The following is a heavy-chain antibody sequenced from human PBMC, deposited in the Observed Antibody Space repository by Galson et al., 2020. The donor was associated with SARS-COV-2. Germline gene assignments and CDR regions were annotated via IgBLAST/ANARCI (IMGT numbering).Heavy chain of an antibody. CDR1: GGSLNRGGYY. Sequence: SETLSLTCTVSGGSLNRGGYYWSWIRQHPGKGLEWIGYIYYSGSTYYNPSLKSRVPISVDTSKNQFSLKLSSVTAADTAVYYCARALGRITIFGVVIINYFDYWGQGTLVTVSS. J-gene: IGHJ4*02. D-gene: IGHD3-3*01. V-gene: IGHV4-31*03. CDR2: IYYSGST. CDR3: ARALGRITIFGVVIINYFDY.